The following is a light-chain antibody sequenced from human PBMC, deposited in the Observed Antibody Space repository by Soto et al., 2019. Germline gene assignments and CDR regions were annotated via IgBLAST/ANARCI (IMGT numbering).Light chain of an antibody. Sequence: DIQMTQSPSTLSVSVGDRVTITCRGSQSLNNDLAWYQQKPGKAPNLLIYDASTWERGVPSRFSGTGSGTEFTLAINSLQPDDFATYYCQQYHRSSITFGQGTRLEIK. J-gene: IGKJ5*01. CDR2: DAS. CDR1: QSLNND. CDR3: QQYHRSSIT. V-gene: IGKV1-5*01.